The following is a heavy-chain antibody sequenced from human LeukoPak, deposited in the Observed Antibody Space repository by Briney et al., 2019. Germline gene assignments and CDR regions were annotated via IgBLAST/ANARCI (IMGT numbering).Heavy chain of an antibody. CDR1: GFTFSDYT. D-gene: IGHD2-21*01. CDR2: ISGSSNYV. CDR3: ARDESGDNDAFDI. V-gene: IGHV3-21*01. Sequence: GGSLRLSCAASGFTFSDYTMNWVRLAPGKGLEWVSSISGSSNYVYYADSVKGRFTISRGNAKNSLYLQMNSLRVEDTAVYYCARDESGDNDAFDIWGQGTMVTVSS. J-gene: IGHJ3*02.